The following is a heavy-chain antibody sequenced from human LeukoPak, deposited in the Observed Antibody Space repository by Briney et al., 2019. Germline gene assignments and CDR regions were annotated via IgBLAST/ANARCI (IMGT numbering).Heavy chain of an antibody. V-gene: IGHV4-30-2*01. CDR1: GGSISSGGYY. D-gene: IGHD6-19*01. J-gene: IGHJ3*02. Sequence: SETLSLTCTVSGGSISSGGYYWSWIRQPPGKGLEWIGYIYHSGSTYYNPSLKSRVTISVDRSKNQFSLKLSSVTAADTAVYYCARLGSSGWYDAFDIWGQGTMVTVSS. CDR3: ARLGSSGWYDAFDI. CDR2: IYHSGST.